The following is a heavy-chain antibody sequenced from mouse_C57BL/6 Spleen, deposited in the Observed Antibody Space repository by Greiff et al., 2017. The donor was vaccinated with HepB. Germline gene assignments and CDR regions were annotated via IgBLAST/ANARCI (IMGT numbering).Heavy chain of an antibody. D-gene: IGHD1-1*01. CDR3: VRHRHGSDYYAMDY. CDR1: GFCFNTYA. V-gene: IGHV10-1*01. CDR2: IRSKSNNYAT. Sequence: GGGLVQPKGSLKLSCAASGFCFNTYAMNWVRQAPGKGLEWVARIRSKSNNYATYYADSVKDRFTISRDDSESMLYLQMNNLKTEDTAMYYCVRHRHGSDYYAMDYWGQGTSVTVSS. J-gene: IGHJ4*01.